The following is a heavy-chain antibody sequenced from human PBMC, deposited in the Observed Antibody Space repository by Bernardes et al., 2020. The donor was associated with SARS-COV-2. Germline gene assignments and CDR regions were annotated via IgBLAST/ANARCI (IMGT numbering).Heavy chain of an antibody. Sequence: SETLSRTCTVSGGSISGSYWNWFRQPPGQGPEWIGYVNYGGSANYNPSLKSRVTISIDTSKKQFSLRLSSVTAADTATYFCARANNFNYVYPVDWGQGTLVTVSS. J-gene: IGHJ4*02. CDR3: ARANNFNYVYPVD. CDR1: GGSISGSY. V-gene: IGHV4-59*01. D-gene: IGHD3-16*01. CDR2: VNYGGSA.